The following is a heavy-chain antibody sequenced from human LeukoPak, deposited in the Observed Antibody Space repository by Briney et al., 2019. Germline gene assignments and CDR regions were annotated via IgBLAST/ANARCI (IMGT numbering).Heavy chain of an antibody. CDR2: ISGSGGST. J-gene: IGHJ4*02. V-gene: IGHV3-23*01. CDR3: AKDSLMTAVTFADY. CDR1: GFTFSSYA. Sequence: PGGSLRLSCAASGFTFSSYAMSWVRQAPGKGLEWVSAISGSGGSTYYADSVKGRFTISRDNSKNTLYLQMNSLRVEDTAVYYCAKDSLMTAVTFADYWGQGTLVTVSS. D-gene: IGHD4-17*01.